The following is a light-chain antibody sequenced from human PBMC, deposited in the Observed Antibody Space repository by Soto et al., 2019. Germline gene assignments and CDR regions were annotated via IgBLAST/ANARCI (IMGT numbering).Light chain of an antibody. J-gene: IGKJ4*01. V-gene: IGKV1-39*01. CDR1: QGISTH. Sequence: DIQMTQSPSSLSASVGDRVTITCRASQGISTHLNWHQQKPGKAPKLLIYAASTLQSGVPSRFSGSGSGTDFTLTIRCLQSEDFATYYCKQYYSYPLTVGGGTKVDIK. CDR2: AAS. CDR3: KQYYSYPLT.